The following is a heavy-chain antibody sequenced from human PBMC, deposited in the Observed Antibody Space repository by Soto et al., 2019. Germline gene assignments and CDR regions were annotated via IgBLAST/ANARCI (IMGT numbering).Heavy chain of an antibody. CDR3: ARRQSSPWFEP. CDR2: IYYSGST. D-gene: IGHD2-15*01. V-gene: IGHV4-39*01. CDR1: GGSISSSNYY. J-gene: IGHJ5*02. Sequence: SETLSLTCTVSGGSISSSNYYWGWVRQPPGKGLEWIGNIYYSGSTYYNPSLKSRVTISVDTSKNQFSLKLNSLTAADTAVYYCARRQSSPWFEPWGQGTLVTVSS.